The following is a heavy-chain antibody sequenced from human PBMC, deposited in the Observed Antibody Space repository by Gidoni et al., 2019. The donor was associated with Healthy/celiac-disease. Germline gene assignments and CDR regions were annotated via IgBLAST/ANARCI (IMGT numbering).Heavy chain of an antibody. CDR2: IYSGGST. J-gene: IGHJ6*02. D-gene: IGHD4-17*01. CDR3: ATVTTSHYYYGMDV. V-gene: IGHV3-53*01. Sequence: EVPLVESVGGLIQPGGSLRLSCAASGFTVSSNYMSWVRQAPGKGLAWVSVIYSGGSTYYADSVKGRFTISRDNSKNTLYLQMNSLRAEDTAVYYCATVTTSHYYYGMDVWGQGTTVTVSS. CDR1: GFTVSSNY.